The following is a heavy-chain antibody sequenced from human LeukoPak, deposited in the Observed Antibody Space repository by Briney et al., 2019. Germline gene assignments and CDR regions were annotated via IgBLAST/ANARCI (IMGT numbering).Heavy chain of an antibody. D-gene: IGHD3-10*01. CDR1: GFTFSSYS. Sequence: GGSLRLSCAVSGFTFSSYSMNWLRQTPGKGLEWVSYISSSGSTISYAASVRGRFTISRDNSKNTLYLQMNSLRAEDTAVYYCAKDQLLWFGELLSGGDYWGQGTLVTVSS. CDR3: AKDQLLWFGELLSGGDY. V-gene: IGHV3-48*01. J-gene: IGHJ4*02. CDR2: ISSSGSTI.